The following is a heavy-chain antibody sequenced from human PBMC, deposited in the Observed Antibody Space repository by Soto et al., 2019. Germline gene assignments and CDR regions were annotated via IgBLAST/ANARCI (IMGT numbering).Heavy chain of an antibody. CDR1: GDSVSSNSAA. V-gene: IGHV6-1*01. Sequence: SQTLSLTCAISGDSVSSNSAAWNWIRQSPSRGLEWLGRTYYRSKWYNDYALSVKSRITVNPDTSKNQFSLQLNSVTPEDTSVYYCARESFLPRGLDAFDIWGQGTMVTVSS. D-gene: IGHD1-26*01. CDR2: TYYRSKWYN. CDR3: ARESFLPRGLDAFDI. J-gene: IGHJ3*02.